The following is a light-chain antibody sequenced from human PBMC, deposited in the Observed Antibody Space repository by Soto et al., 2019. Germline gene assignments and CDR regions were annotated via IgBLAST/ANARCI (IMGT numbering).Light chain of an antibody. V-gene: IGLV2-14*03. J-gene: IGLJ2*01. Sequence: QSVLTQPASVSGSPGQSITISCTGTSSDVGSYNYVSWYQQHPGKAPKLMIYEVSDRSSGVSNRFSGSKSGNTASLTISGLQAEDEADYYCSSYATSRDVVFGGGTKLTVL. CDR2: EVS. CDR1: SSDVGSYNY. CDR3: SSYATSRDVV.